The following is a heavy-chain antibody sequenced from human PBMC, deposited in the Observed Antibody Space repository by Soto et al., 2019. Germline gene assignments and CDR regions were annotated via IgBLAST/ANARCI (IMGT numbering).Heavy chain of an antibody. V-gene: IGHV3-23*01. CDR1: GFTFDDYG. J-gene: IGHJ4*02. Sequence: ESLKISCAASGFTFDDYGMSWVRQAPGKGLEWVSAISGSGGSTYYADSVKGRFTISRDNSKNTLYLQMNSLRAEDTAVYYCAYSSTPFDYWGQGTLVTVSS. CDR2: ISGSGGST. CDR3: AYSSTPFDY. D-gene: IGHD6-13*01.